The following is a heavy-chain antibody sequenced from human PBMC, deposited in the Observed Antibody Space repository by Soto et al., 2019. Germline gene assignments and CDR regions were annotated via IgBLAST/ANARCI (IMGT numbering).Heavy chain of an antibody. CDR1: GYTFTSYY. V-gene: IGHV1-46*01. CDR2: INPSGGST. CDR3: ARGFLEWLPLVGMDV. D-gene: IGHD3-3*01. J-gene: IGHJ6*02. Sequence: ASVKVSCKASGYTFTSYYMHWVRQAPGQGLEWMGIINPSGGSTSCAQKFQGRVTMTRDTSTSTVYMELSSLRSEDTAVYYCARGFLEWLPLVGMDVWGQGTTVTVSS.